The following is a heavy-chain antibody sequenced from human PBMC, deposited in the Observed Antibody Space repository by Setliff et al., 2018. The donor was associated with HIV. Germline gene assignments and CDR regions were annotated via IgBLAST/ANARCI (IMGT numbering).Heavy chain of an antibody. CDR2: IIHSGST. D-gene: IGHD6-19*01. CDR3: ARRSGWSLDY. Sequence: PSETLSLTCAVYGGSFSGYYWSWNRQPPGKGLEWIGEIIHSGSTNYNLSLKSRVTISVDTSKNQFSLKLSSVTAADTAVYYCARRSGWSLDYWGQGPRSPSPQ. J-gene: IGHJ4*02. V-gene: IGHV4-34*12. CDR1: GGSFSGYY.